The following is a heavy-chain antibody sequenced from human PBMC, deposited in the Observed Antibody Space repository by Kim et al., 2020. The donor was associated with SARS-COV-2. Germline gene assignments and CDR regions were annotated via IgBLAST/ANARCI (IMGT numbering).Heavy chain of an antibody. J-gene: IGHJ4*02. D-gene: IGHD3-16*01. Sequence: SETLSLTCTVSGYSISSGYYWGWIRQPPGKGLEWIGSIYHSGSTYYNPSLKSRVTISVDTSKNQFSLKLSSVTAADTAVYYCARDRKNMITFGGVTILDYWGQGTLVTVSS. CDR1: GYSISSGYY. V-gene: IGHV4-38-2*02. CDR2: IYHSGST. CDR3: ARDRKNMITFGGVTILDY.